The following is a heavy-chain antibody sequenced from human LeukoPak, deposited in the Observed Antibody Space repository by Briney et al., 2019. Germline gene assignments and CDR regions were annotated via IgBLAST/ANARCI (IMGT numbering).Heavy chain of an antibody. Sequence: PSETLSLTCAVSGGSISSSPYYWGWIRQPPGKGLEWIGSIYYSGSPYNNPSLKSRVTISVDTSKNQFSLKLRSVTAADTAVYYCARGAPSPAFDTLWYFDLWGRGTLVTVSS. CDR1: GGSISSSPYY. CDR2: IYYSGSP. J-gene: IGHJ2*01. V-gene: IGHV4-39*07. D-gene: IGHD3-9*01. CDR3: ARGAPSPAFDTLWYFDL.